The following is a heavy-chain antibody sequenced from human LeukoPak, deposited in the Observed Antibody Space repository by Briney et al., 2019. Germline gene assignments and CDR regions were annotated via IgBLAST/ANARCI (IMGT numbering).Heavy chain of an antibody. Sequence: SQTLSLTCAVSGGSISSGGYSWSWIRQPPGKGLEWIGYVYHSGSTYYNPSLKSRVTISVDTSKNQFSLKLSSVTAADTAVYYCARARGAVTIDYWGQGTRVTVSS. CDR3: ARARGAVTIDY. V-gene: IGHV4-30-2*01. J-gene: IGHJ4*02. D-gene: IGHD4-11*01. CDR1: GGSISSGGYS. CDR2: VYHSGST.